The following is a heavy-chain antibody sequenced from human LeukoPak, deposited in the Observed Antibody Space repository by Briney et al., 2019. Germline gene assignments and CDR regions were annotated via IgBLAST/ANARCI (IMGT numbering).Heavy chain of an antibody. V-gene: IGHV1-2*02. D-gene: IGHD3-3*01. CDR2: INPVSGGA. CDR1: VYPFTGYY. Sequence: ASVKVSCKASVYPFTGYYLHWVRQAPGQGLEWMGWINPVSGGANYAQNFQGRVTMTRDTSISAAYMELSRLRSDDTAVYYCARSPGVANWFDPWGQGTLVSVSS. CDR3: ARSPGVANWFDP. J-gene: IGHJ5*02.